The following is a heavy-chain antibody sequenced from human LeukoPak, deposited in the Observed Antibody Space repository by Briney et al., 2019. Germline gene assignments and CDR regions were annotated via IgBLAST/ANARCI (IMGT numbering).Heavy chain of an antibody. CDR2: INHSGST. Sequence: SETLSLTCTVSGHSVSSGYYWSWIRQPPGKGLEWIGEINHSGSTNYNPSLKSRVTISVDTSKNQFSLKLSSVTAADTAVYYCARGRSAFAPLNDYWGQGTLVTVSS. J-gene: IGHJ4*02. D-gene: IGHD3-16*01. CDR3: ARGRSAFAPLNDY. CDR1: GHSVSSGYY. V-gene: IGHV4-34*01.